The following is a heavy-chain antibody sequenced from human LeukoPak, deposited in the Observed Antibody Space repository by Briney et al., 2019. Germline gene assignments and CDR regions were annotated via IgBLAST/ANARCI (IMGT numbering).Heavy chain of an antibody. J-gene: IGHJ4*02. CDR2: INPSSGST. V-gene: IGHV1-46*01. CDR1: GYTFTGYY. D-gene: IGHD4-23*01. Sequence: ASVKVSCKASGYTFTGYYMHWVRQAPGQGLEWMGIINPSSGSTSYAQTFQGRVTMTRDMSTSTVYMELSSLRSEDTAVYYCARDGADLRWELDYWGQGTLVTVSS. CDR3: ARDGADLRWELDY.